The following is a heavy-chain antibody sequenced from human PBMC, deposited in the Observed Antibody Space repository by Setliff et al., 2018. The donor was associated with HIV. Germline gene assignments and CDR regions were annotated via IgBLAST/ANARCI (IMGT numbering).Heavy chain of an antibody. V-gene: IGHV5-51*01. Sequence: PGESLKISCKGSGYSFTSYWIAWLRQMPGKGLECMGITYPGDSDTRYSPSFQGQVTISADKSISTAYLQWSSLKASDTAMYYCARHGQYGSGSYYNRPFDYWGRGTLVTVSS. CDR2: TYPGDSDT. CDR1: GYSFTSYW. CDR3: ARHGQYGSGSYYNRPFDY. D-gene: IGHD3-10*01. J-gene: IGHJ4*02.